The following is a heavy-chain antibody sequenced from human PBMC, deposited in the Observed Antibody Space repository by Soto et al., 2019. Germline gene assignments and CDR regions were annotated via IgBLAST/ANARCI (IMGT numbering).Heavy chain of an antibody. CDR1: GFSFSTYA. Sequence: PGGSLRLSCVASGFSFSTYALHWVRQAPGKGLEWVAVISEEGTNKYYAAPVKGRFSISRVFSKNTLYLQMDSLRVEDTAVYYCARDPRIRHYASRSYFPVPYLHLCGQGTLVTVSS. CDR3: ARDPRIRHYASRSYFPVPYLHL. J-gene: IGHJ5*02. CDR2: ISEEGTNK. D-gene: IGHD3-10*01. V-gene: IGHV3-30-3*01.